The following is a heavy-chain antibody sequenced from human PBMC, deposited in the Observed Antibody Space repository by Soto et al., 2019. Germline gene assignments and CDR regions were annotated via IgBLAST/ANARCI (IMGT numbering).Heavy chain of an antibody. J-gene: IGHJ6*01. CDR3: ARSDGMDV. CDR2: IKPSGGTT. CDR1: GYIFTGYY. Sequence: ASVKVSCKASGYIFTGYYMHWVRQAPGQGLEWMGIIKPSGGTTSYAQKFQGRVTMTSDTSTSTVYVELSSLRSEDTAVYYCARSDGMDVWGQGTTVTVSS. V-gene: IGHV1-46*01.